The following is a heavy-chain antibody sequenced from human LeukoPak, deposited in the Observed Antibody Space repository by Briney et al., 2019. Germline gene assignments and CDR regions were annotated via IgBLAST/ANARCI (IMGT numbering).Heavy chain of an antibody. J-gene: IGHJ4*02. Sequence: GGSLRLSCAASGFTVSSNYMSWVRQAPGKGLEWVSVIYSGGSTYYADSVKGRFTISRDNSKNTLYLQMNSLRAEDTAVYYCARGFDDFWSGSTIDYWGQGTLVTVSS. CDR1: GFTVSSNY. CDR3: ARGFDDFWSGSTIDY. D-gene: IGHD3-3*01. V-gene: IGHV3-53*01. CDR2: IYSGGST.